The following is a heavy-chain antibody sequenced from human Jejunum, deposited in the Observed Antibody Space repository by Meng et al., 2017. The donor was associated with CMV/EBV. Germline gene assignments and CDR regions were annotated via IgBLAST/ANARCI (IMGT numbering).Heavy chain of an antibody. CDR3: AGEYQLLNTPYFEY. CDR2: ISHVGASQ. J-gene: IGHJ4*02. CDR1: RLPFSSYG. Sequence: SRLPFSSYGMHWVRQAPGKGLEWVATISHVGASQYYADSVGGRFAISRDNSKNTLFLQLSSLRTEDTGVYYCAGEYQLLNTPYFEYWGQGTLVTVSS. V-gene: IGHV3-30*09. D-gene: IGHD3-10*01.